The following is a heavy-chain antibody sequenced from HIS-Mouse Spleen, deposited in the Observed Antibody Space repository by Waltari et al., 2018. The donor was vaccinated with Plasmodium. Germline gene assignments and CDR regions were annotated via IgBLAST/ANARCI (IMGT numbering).Heavy chain of an antibody. CDR3: ARVDYGSGDYYYYYGMDV. V-gene: IGHV4-38-2*02. D-gene: IGHD3-10*01. J-gene: IGHJ6*02. CDR1: GYSISSGYY. Sequence: QVQLQESGPGLVKPSETLSLTCTVSGYSISSGYYWGWIRQPPGQGLEWIGGIYHSGSTYYNPSPKRRVNISVDNSKIQFSLKLSFVTAADTAVYYCARVDYGSGDYYYYYGMDVWGQGTTVTVSS. CDR2: IYHSGST.